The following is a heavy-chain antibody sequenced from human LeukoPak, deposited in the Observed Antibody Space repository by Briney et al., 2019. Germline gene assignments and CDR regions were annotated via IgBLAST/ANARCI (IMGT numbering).Heavy chain of an antibody. D-gene: IGHD2/OR15-2a*01. CDR1: GGSITSGNYY. CDR2: INSRGST. V-gene: IGHV4-61*02. J-gene: IGHJ4*02. CDR3: AWGFSTISCYDY. Sequence: PSETLSLTCTVSGGSITSGNYYWSWIRQPAGKGLEWIGRINSRGSTNYDPSLKSRVSISVDTSKNYFSLELSSVTAADTAVYYCAWGFSTISCYDYWGQGTLVTVSS.